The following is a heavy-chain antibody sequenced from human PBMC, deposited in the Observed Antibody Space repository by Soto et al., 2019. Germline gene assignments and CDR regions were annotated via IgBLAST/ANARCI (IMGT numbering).Heavy chain of an antibody. J-gene: IGHJ4*02. D-gene: IGHD3-22*01. CDR3: AHSRKAYYYDSSGYFPDY. V-gene: IGHV2-5*01. CDR1: VFSLSTSGVG. Sequence: QITLKESGPTLVKPTQTLTLTCTFSVFSLSTSGVGVGWIRHPPGKALEWLALIYWNDDKLYSPSLQSRLTITKDTSKNQLVLTMTNMDPVDTATYYCAHSRKAYYYDSSGYFPDYWGQGTLVTVSS. CDR2: IYWNDDK.